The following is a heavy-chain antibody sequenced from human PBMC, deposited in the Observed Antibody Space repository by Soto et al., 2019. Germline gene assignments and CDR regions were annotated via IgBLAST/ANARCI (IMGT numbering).Heavy chain of an antibody. V-gene: IGHV3-74*01. CDR1: GFTFSSYW. D-gene: IGHD6-13*01. CDR2: INSDGGST. CDR3: ARGSSSWELYYYYGMDV. Sequence: EVQLVESGGSLVQPGGSLRLSCAAAGFTFSSYWMHWFRQAPGKGRVWVSRINSDGGSTSYADSVKGRFTISRDNAKNTLYLQMNSLRAEDTAVYYCARGSSSWELYYYYGMDVWGQGTTVTVSS. J-gene: IGHJ6*02.